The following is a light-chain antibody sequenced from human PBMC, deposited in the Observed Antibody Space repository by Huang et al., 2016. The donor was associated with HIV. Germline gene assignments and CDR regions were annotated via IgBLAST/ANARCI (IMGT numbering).Light chain of an antibody. Sequence: DIQMTQSPTSLSAFVGDTVVISCRASHRLKPYLNWYHQKPGRAPKLLIYDVSKLETGVPSRFRSSGSETHFTLTITGLQSDDIGTYYCQHYKDSVVAFGGGTKVEIK. CDR1: HRLKPY. V-gene: IGKV1-33*01. CDR3: QHYKDSVVA. CDR2: DVS. J-gene: IGKJ4*01.